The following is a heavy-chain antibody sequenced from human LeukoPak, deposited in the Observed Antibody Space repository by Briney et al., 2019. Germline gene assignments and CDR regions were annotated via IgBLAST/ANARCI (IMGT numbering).Heavy chain of an antibody. CDR1: GRTFSSYA. Sequence: SVKVSCKASGRTFSSYAISWVRQAPGQGLEWVGGIIPIFGTANYAQKFQGRVTITTDESTSTAYMELSSLRSEDTAVYYCARVDTAMVTGVISYYYYMDVWGKGTTVTVSS. CDR2: IIPIFGTA. V-gene: IGHV1-69*05. J-gene: IGHJ6*03. CDR3: ARVDTAMVTGVISYYYYMDV. D-gene: IGHD5-18*01.